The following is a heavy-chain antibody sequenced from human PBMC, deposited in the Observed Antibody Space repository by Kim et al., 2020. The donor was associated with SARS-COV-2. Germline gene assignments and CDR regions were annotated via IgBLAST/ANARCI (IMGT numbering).Heavy chain of an antibody. J-gene: IGHJ5*02. CDR3: AIPAQSGNYYH. Sequence: SETLSLTCIVSGGSISSTSYYWGWIRQPPGKGLEWIGSIHYSGSASYNPSLKGRVTISVDTSKNQFSLKLTSVTAADTAVYYCAIPAQSGNYYHWGQGTLVAVSS. CDR1: GGSISSTSYY. CDR2: IHYSGSA. D-gene: IGHD1-26*01. V-gene: IGHV4-39*01.